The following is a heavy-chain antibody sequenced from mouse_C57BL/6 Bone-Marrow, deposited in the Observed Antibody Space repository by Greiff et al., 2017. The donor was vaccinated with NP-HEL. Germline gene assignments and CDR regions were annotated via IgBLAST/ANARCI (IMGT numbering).Heavy chain of an antibody. CDR1: GYAFSSSW. J-gene: IGHJ2*01. CDR3: ASGVLWGTLNY. Sequence: QVQLQQSGPELVKPGASVKISCKASGYAFSSSWMNWVKQRPGKGLEWIGRIYPGGGDTNYNGKFKGKAKLTTDKSSSTAYMQLSSLTTEDSAVYFCASGVLWGTLNYWGQGTTLTVSS. D-gene: IGHD6-1*01. V-gene: IGHV1-82*01. CDR2: IYPGGGDT.